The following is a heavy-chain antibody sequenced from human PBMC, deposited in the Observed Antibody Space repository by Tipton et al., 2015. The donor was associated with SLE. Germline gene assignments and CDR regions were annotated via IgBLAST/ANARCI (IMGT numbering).Heavy chain of an antibody. Sequence: TLSLTCTVSGGSISSHYWSWIRRPPGKALEWIAYINYSGSTNYNPSLKSRVTMSVDTSKNQFSLKLSSVTAAVTAVYYCARRRGSSWYEDYFDYWGQGTLVTVSS. V-gene: IGHV4-59*11. D-gene: IGHD6-13*01. CDR3: ARRRGSSWYEDYFDY. J-gene: IGHJ4*02. CDR2: INYSGST. CDR1: GGSISSHY.